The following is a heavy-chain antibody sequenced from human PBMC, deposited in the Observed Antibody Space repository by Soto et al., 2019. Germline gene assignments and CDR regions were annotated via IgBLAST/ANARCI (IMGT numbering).Heavy chain of an antibody. Sequence: SETLSLTCAVYGGSFSGYYWSWIRQPPGKGLEWIGEIDHSGSTNYNPSLKSRVTISVDTSKNQFSLKLSSVTAADTAVYYCARGGRITMIVVVTPFDYWGQGTLVTVSS. J-gene: IGHJ4*02. CDR1: GGSFSGYY. V-gene: IGHV4-34*01. CDR3: ARGGRITMIVVVTPFDY. D-gene: IGHD3-22*01. CDR2: IDHSGST.